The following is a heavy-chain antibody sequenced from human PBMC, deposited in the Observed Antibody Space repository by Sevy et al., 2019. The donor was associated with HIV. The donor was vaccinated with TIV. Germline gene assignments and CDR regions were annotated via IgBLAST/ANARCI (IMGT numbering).Heavy chain of an antibody. D-gene: IGHD3-10*01. Sequence: GGSLRLSCAASGFTFSSYAVSWVRQPPGKGLEWVSAISGTGGSTYYADSMKGRFTISRDNSKNTVYLQMNSLRAEDTAIYYCAKNWDSLWFGELSYFDYWGQGTQVTVSS. CDR1: GFTFSSYA. CDR2: ISGTGGST. CDR3: AKNWDSLWFGELSYFDY. V-gene: IGHV3-23*01. J-gene: IGHJ4*02.